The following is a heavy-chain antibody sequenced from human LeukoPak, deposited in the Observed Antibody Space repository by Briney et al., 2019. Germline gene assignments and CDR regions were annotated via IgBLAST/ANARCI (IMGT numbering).Heavy chain of an antibody. J-gene: IGHJ4*02. D-gene: IGHD2-21*02. CDR1: GGSISSYY. CDR3: AREVRLCPRGDCYSYFDY. Sequence: PSETLSLTCTVSGGSISSYYWSGIRQPPGKGLEWIGYIYYSGSTNYNPSLKSRVTISVDTSKNQFSLKLSSVTAADTAVYYCAREVRLCPRGDCYSYFDYWGQGTLVTVSS. V-gene: IGHV4-59*01. CDR2: IYYSGST.